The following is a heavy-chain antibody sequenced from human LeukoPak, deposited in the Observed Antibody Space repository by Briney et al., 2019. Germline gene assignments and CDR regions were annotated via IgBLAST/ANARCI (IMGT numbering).Heavy chain of an antibody. D-gene: IGHD3-10*01. CDR1: GGSISSYY. J-gene: IGHJ4*02. CDR2: IYTSGST. V-gene: IGHV4-4*07. CDR3: ARNYHGSGSFYNWADY. Sequence: SETLSLTCTVSGGSISSYYWSWIRQPAGKGLEWIGRIYTSGSTNYNPSLKSRVTISVDTSKNQFSLKLSSVTAADTAVYYCARNYHGSGSFYNWADYWGQGTLVTVSS.